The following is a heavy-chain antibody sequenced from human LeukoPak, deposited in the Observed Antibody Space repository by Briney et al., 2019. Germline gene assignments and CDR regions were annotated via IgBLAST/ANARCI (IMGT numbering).Heavy chain of an antibody. D-gene: IGHD6-13*01. CDR3: ARQTQYSSSWYYYYYMDV. V-gene: IGHV3-23*01. CDR1: GFTFSSYA. Sequence: GGSLRLSCAASGFTFSSYAMSWVRQAPGKGLEWVSAISGSGGSTYYADSVKGRFTISRDNSKNTLYLQMNSLRAEDTAVYYCARQTQYSSSWYYYYYMDVWGKGTTVTISS. CDR2: ISGSGGST. J-gene: IGHJ6*03.